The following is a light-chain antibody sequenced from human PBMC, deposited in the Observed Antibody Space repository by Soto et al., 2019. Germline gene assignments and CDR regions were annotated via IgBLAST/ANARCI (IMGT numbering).Light chain of an antibody. Sequence: QSALTQPASVSGSPGQSITISCTGTSSDVGSYNLVSWYQQHPGKAPKLMIYEGSKRPSWVSNRFSGSKSGNTASLTISGLQAEDEADYYCCSYAGTTFGGGTKLTVL. V-gene: IGLV2-23*01. CDR3: CSYAGTT. CDR1: SSDVGSYNL. CDR2: EGS. J-gene: IGLJ2*01.